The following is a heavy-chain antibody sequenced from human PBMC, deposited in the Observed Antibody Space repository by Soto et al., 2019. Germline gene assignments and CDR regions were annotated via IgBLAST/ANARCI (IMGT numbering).Heavy chain of an antibody. J-gene: IGHJ3*02. CDR3: ARVDIVVVVAATGAAFDI. V-gene: IGHV1-8*01. CDR1: GYTFTSHD. D-gene: IGHD2-15*01. CDR2: MNPNSGNT. Sequence: ASVKVSCKASGYTFTSHDINWVRQATGQGLEWMGWMNPNSGNTGYAQKFQGRVTMTRNTSISTAYMELSSLRSEDTAVYYCARVDIVVVVAATGAAFDIWGQGTMVTVSS.